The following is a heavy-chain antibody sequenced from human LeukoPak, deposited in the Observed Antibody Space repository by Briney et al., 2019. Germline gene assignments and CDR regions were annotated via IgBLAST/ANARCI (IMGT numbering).Heavy chain of an antibody. CDR2: INPSGGST. J-gene: IGHJ5*02. V-gene: IGHV1-46*01. Sequence: ASVKVSCKASGYTFTSYYMHWVRQAPGQGLERMGIINPSGGSTSYAQKFQGRVTMTRDTSTSTVYMELSSLRSEDTAVYYCARDLVGATGWFDPWGQGTLVTVSS. CDR1: GYTFTSYY. CDR3: ARDLVGATGWFDP. D-gene: IGHD1-26*01.